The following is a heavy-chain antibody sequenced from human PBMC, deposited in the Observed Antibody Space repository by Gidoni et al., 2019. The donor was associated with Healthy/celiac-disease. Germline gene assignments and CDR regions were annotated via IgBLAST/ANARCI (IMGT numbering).Heavy chain of an antibody. CDR3: AKDSLDYDSSGYYYYFDY. V-gene: IGHV3-23*01. CDR2: ISGSGGST. J-gene: IGHJ4*02. CDR1: GVTFSSFA. Sequence: EVQLLESGGGLVQPGGSLRLSCEASGVTFSSFAMSWVRQAPGKGLEWVSAISGSGGSTYYADSVKGRFTISRDNSKNTLYLQMNSLRAEDTAVYYCAKDSLDYDSSGYYYYFDYWGQGTLVTVSS. D-gene: IGHD3-22*01.